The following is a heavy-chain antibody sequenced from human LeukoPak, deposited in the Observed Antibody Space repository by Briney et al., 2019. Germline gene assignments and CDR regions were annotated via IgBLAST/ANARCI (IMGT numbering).Heavy chain of an antibody. J-gene: IGHJ4*02. V-gene: IGHV3-74*01. Sequence: GGSLRLSCAASGFTFSSYWMHWVRQAPGEGLVWVSRINRDGSSTSYADSVKGRFTISRDNSKNTLYLQMGSLRAEDMAVYYCARGYDFWSGYWSHSDYWGQGTLVTVSS. CDR1: GFTFSSYW. CDR3: ARGYDFWSGYWSHSDY. D-gene: IGHD3-3*01. CDR2: INRDGSST.